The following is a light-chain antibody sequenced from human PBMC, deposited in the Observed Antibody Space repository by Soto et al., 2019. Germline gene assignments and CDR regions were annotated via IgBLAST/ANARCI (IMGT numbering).Light chain of an antibody. CDR1: SSNIGSNT. CDR3: AAWDDSLNGYV. V-gene: IGLV1-44*01. Sequence: ELTQPPSASGTPGQRVTISCSGSSSNIGSNTVNWCQQLPGTAPKLLIHANNQRPSGVPDRFSGSKSGTSASLAISWLQSEEADYYCAAWDDSLNGYVFGTGTKVTV. J-gene: IGLJ1*01. CDR2: ANN.